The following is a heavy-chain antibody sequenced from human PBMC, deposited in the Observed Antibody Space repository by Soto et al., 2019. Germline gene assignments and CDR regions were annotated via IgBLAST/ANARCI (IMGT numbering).Heavy chain of an antibody. CDR3: TSLTVKHYYYYYMDV. D-gene: IGHD4-17*01. J-gene: IGHJ6*03. CDR1: GFTFSGSA. Sequence: GGSLRLSCAASGFTFSGSAMHWVRQASGKGLEWVGRIRSKANSYATAYAASVKGRFTISRDDSKNTAYLQMNSLKTEDTAVYYCTSLTVKHYYYYYMDVWGKGTTVTVSS. V-gene: IGHV3-73*01. CDR2: IRSKANSYAT.